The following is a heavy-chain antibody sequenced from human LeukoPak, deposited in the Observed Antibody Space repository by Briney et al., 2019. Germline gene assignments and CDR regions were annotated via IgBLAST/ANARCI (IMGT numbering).Heavy chain of an antibody. CDR3: ARIHCSGGSCYPYYFDY. J-gene: IGHJ4*02. V-gene: IGHV1-69*04. Sequence: ASVTVSCTASGGTFSSYAISWVRQAPGQGLEWMGRIIPIFGIANYAQKFQGRVTITADKSTSTAYMELSSLRSEDTAVYYCARIHCSGGSCYPYYFDYWGQGTLVTVSS. CDR2: IIPIFGIA. D-gene: IGHD2-15*01. CDR1: GGTFSSYA.